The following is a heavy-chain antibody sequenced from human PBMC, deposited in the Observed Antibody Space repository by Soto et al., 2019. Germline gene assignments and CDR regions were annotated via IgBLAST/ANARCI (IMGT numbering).Heavy chain of an antibody. V-gene: IGHV1-18*01. CDR2: ISAYNGNT. CDR3: ARARGNQLLYGNWFDP. J-gene: IGHJ5*02. Sequence: ASVKVSFKASGYTFTSYGISWLRQAPGQGLEWMGWISAYNGNTNYAQKLQGRVTMTTDTSTSTAYMELRSLRSDDTAVYYCARARGNQLLYGNWFDPWGQGTLVTVSS. CDR1: GYTFTSYG. D-gene: IGHD2-2*02.